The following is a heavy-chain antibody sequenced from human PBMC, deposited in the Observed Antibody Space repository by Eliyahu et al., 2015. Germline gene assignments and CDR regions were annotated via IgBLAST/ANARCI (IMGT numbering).Heavy chain of an antibody. CDR3: ASLRDDYVWGSYRYRVSPVDY. Sequence: QVQLQQWGAGLLKPSETLSLTCAVXGGSFXGYYWSWIRQPPGKGLEWIGEIXHSGSTNYNPSLKSRVTISVDTSKNQFSLKLSSVTAADTAVYYCASLRDDYVWGSYRYRVSPVDYWGQGTLVTVSS. D-gene: IGHD3-16*02. J-gene: IGHJ4*02. CDR2: IXHSGST. CDR1: GGSFXGYY. V-gene: IGHV4-34*01.